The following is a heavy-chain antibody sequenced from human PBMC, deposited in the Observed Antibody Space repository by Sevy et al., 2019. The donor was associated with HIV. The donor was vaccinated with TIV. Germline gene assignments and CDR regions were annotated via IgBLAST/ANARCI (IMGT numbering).Heavy chain of an antibody. V-gene: IGHV1-69*13. J-gene: IGHJ4*02. CDR1: GGTFSSYA. D-gene: IGHD3-22*01. CDR2: IIPIFGTA. CDR3: ARAGFMSDSSGYY. Sequence: ASVKVSCKASGGTFSSYAISWVRQAPGQGLEWMGGIIPIFGTANYAQKFQGRVTITADESTSTAYMELSSLRSEDMAVYYCARAGFMSDSSGYYWGQGTLVTVSS.